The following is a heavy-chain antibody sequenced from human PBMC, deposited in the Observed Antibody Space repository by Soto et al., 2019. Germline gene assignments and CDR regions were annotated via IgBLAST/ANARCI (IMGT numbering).Heavy chain of an antibody. Sequence: PSETLCFPWTVAGGSISGNYWSWIRQPAGKGLDGIGYIYYGWSTHSNPSLKSRVIISLDTSKNEFSLKLSAVTAAGRAVYYCASQMYGSNAYFYYLGQGAFVNVS. D-gene: IGHD4-17*01. V-gene: IGHV4-59*08. CDR2: IYYGWST. J-gene: IGHJ4*02. CDR1: GGSISGNY. CDR3: ASQMYGSNAYFYY.